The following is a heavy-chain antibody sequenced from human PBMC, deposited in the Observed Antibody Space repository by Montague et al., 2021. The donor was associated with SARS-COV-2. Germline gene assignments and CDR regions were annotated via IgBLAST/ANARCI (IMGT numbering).Heavy chain of an antibody. CDR2: VSFNGAKQ. V-gene: IGHV3-30*04. J-gene: IGHJ4*02. Sequence: SLRLSCAASGCTFTSYSMHWVRQAPGKGLEWLAIVSFNGAKQYYADSVNGRFTISRDNSKNTLFLQMNSLRAEDTAVYFCARVKTGPYVPIDFWGQGTLVTVSS. D-gene: IGHD1-1*01. CDR3: ARVKTGPYVPIDF. CDR1: GCTFTSYS.